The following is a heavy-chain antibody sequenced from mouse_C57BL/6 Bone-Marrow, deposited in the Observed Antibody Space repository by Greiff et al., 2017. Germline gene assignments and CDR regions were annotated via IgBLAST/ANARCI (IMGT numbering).Heavy chain of an antibody. CDR2: INPSTGGT. CDR3: ARGPYYYGSSYWYFDV. J-gene: IGHJ1*03. D-gene: IGHD1-1*01. V-gene: IGHV1-42*01. Sequence: VQLKQSGPELVKPGASVKISCKASGYSFTGYYMNWVKQSPEKSLEWIGEINPSTGGTTYNQKFKAKATLTVDKSSSTAYMQLKSLTSEDSAVYYCARGPYYYGSSYWYFDVWGTGTTVTVSS. CDR1: GYSFTGYY.